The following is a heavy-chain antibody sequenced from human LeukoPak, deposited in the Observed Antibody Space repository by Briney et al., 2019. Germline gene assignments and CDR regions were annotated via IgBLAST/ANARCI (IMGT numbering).Heavy chain of an antibody. V-gene: IGHV3-74*01. CDR2: IKTDGSDT. CDR1: GFTFSSYW. D-gene: IGHD6-19*01. J-gene: IGHJ4*02. CDR3: ARGGSSGCLDY. Sequence: GGSLRLSCAASGFTFSSYWMHWVRQAPGKGLVWVSRIKTDGSDTNYADSVKGRFTISRDNAKNTLYLQMNSMSAEDTAVYYCARGGSSGCLDYWGQGTLVTVSS.